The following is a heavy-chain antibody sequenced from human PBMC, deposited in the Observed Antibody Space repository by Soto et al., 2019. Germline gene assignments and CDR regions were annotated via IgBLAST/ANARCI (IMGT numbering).Heavy chain of an antibody. CDR1: GFTFSSYS. V-gene: IGHV3-23*01. Sequence: SLRLSCAASGFTFSSYSMSWVRQAPGKGLEWVSGFRTGGDDGTTYYADSVKGRFTISRDNSKNTLFLQMNSLRAEDTAIYYCAKKVNSGPGSQYFDYWGHGTLVTVSS. D-gene: IGHD3-10*01. CDR3: AKKVNSGPGSQYFDY. CDR2: FRTGGDDGTT. J-gene: IGHJ4*01.